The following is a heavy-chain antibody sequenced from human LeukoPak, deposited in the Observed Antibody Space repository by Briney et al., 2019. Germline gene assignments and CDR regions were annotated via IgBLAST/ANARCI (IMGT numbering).Heavy chain of an antibody. J-gene: IGHJ4*02. CDR2: IYYSGST. CDR3: ARRAVAGTIDY. CDR1: GGSISSYY. D-gene: IGHD6-19*01. Sequence: SETLSLTCTVSGGSISSYYWSWIRQPPGKGLEWLGYIYYSGSTNYNPSLKSRVTISVDTSKNQFSLKLGSVTAADTAVYYCARRAVAGTIDYWGQGILVTVSS. V-gene: IGHV4-59*01.